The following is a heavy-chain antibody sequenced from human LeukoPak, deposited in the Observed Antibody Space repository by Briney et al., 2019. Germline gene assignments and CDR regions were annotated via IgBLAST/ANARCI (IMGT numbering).Heavy chain of an antibody. Sequence: GGSLRLACAASGFTFSGYAMHWVRHAPGKGLEWVAVISYDGSNKYYADSVKGRFTIFRDNSNNTLYLQMNSLTADDTAVYYCAKAFHWRTSLFYYYYYGVDVWGQGTAGTVSS. D-gene: IGHD1-1*01. V-gene: IGHV3-30*04. J-gene: IGHJ6*02. CDR3: AKAFHWRTSLFYYYYYGVDV. CDR1: GFTFSGYA. CDR2: ISYDGSNK.